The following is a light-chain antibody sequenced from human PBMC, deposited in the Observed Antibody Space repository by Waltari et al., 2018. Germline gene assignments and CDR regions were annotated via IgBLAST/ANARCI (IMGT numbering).Light chain of an antibody. CDR3: ASRDPTANAVV. J-gene: IGLJ1*01. CDR2: STD. V-gene: IGLV3-19*01. CDR1: SLRTYS. Sequence: SSELTQDPAVSVALGQTVRITCQGDSLRTYSADWYQQRPGQAPILVLFSTDDRPSGIPDRFSGSSSRDTASLTITGTQAEDEADYYCASRDPTANAVVFGTGTKVTVL.